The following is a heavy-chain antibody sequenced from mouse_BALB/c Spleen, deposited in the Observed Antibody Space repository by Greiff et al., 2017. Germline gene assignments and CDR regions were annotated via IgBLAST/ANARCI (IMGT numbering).Heavy chain of an antibody. CDR2: ISSGGST. Sequence: DVMLVESGGGLVKPGGSLKLSCAASGFTFSSYAMSWVRQTPEKRLEWVASISSGGSTYYPDSVKGRFTISRDNARNILYLQMSSLRSEDTAMYYCARERNMLYEGWFAYWGQGTLVTVSA. V-gene: IGHV5-6-5*01. CDR3: ARERNMLYEGWFAY. J-gene: IGHJ3*01. D-gene: IGHD2-3*01. CDR1: GFTFSSYA.